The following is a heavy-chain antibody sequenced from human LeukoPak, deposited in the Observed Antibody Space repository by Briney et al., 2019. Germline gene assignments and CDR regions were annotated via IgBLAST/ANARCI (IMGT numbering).Heavy chain of an antibody. CDR2: INTNTGNP. J-gene: IGHJ4*02. Sequence: ASVKVSCKASGYTFTYYGLNWVRQAPGQGLECLGGINTNTGNPTYAQGFTGRFVFSLDTSVSTAYLQISSLKAEDTAVYYCARTKKTMHRYDSSGYSLAYWGQGTLVTVSS. CDR3: ARTKKTMHRYDSSGYSLAY. D-gene: IGHD3-22*01. V-gene: IGHV7-4-1*02. CDR1: GYTFTYYG.